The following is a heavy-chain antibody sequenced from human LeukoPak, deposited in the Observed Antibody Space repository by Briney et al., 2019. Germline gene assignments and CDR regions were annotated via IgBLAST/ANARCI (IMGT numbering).Heavy chain of an antibody. V-gene: IGHV4-39*01. Sequence: SETLSLTCTVSGGSISSSSYYWGWIRQPPGKGLEWFGSIYYSGSTYYNPSLKRRVTISVDTSKSQFSLKLSSVTAADWAVYYCARRVVAGISFDPWGQGTLVTVSS. CDR3: ARRVVAGISFDP. CDR2: IYYSGST. J-gene: IGHJ5*02. CDR1: GGSISSSSYY. D-gene: IGHD6-19*01.